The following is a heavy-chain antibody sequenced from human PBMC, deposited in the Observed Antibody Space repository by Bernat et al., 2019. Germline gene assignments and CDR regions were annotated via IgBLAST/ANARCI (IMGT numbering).Heavy chain of an antibody. CDR2: ISSSSSTI. CDR1: GFTFSVYS. V-gene: IGHV3-48*02. J-gene: IGHJ4*02. Sequence: EVQLVESGGGLVQPGGSLSLSCAASGFTFSVYSMNWVRQAPGKGLEWVSYISSSSSTIYYADSVKGRFTISRDNAKNSLYLQMNSLRDEDTAVYYCVRGGRYSGYDFDYWGQGTLVTVSS. CDR3: VRGGRYSGYDFDY. D-gene: IGHD5-12*01.